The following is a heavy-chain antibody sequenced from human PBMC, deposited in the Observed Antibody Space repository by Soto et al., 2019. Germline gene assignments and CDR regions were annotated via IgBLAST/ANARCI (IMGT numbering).Heavy chain of an antibody. J-gene: IGHJ3*02. CDR3: AIEVVQTKLRYFDWLPHDAFDI. D-gene: IGHD3-9*01. V-gene: IGHV1-69*13. CDR2: IIPIFGTA. Sequence: SVKVSCKASGGTLSSYAISWVRQAPGQGLEWMGGIIPIFGTANYAQKFQGRVTITADESTSTAYMELSSLRSEDTAVYYCAIEVVQTKLRYFDWLPHDAFDIWGQGTMVTVSS. CDR1: GGTLSSYA.